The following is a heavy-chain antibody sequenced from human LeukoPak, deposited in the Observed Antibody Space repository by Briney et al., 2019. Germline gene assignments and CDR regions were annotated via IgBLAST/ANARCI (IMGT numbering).Heavy chain of an antibody. CDR2: FSGGGGYT. V-gene: IGHV3-23*01. Sequence: PGGSLRLSCAASGVTFSTYAMRWVRQAPGKGLEWVSGFSGGGGYTHYADSVKGRFTISRDTSKNTLYLQMNSLRAEDTAIYYCAKDPAFGSGTYYPFHYWGQGTLVTVSS. CDR1: GVTFSTYA. D-gene: IGHD3-10*01. CDR3: AKDPAFGSGTYYPFHY. J-gene: IGHJ4*02.